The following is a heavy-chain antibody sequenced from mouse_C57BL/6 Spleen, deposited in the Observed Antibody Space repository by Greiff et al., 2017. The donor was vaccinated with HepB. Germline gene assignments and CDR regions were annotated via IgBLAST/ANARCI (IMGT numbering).Heavy chain of an antibody. CDR2: INYDGSST. V-gene: IGHV5-16*01. CDR1: GFTFSDYY. D-gene: IGHD1-1*01. J-gene: IGHJ2*01. CDR3: AREDYYGSRGFDY. Sequence: DVKLVESEGGLVQPGSSMKLSCTASGFTFSDYYMAWVRQVPEKGLEWVANINYDGSSTYYLDSLKSRFIISRDNAKNILYLQMSSLKSEDTATYYCAREDYYGSRGFDYWGQGTTLTVSS.